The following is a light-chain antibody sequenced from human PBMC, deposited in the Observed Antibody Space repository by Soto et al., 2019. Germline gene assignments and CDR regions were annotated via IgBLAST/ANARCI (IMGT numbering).Light chain of an antibody. Sequence: EIVMTQSPATLSVSPGEGATLSCRASQGIGSTLAWYQHKPGQTPRLLIYGASSRATGIPDRFSGSGSGTDFTLTISRLEPEDFAVYYCQQHNNWPPWTFGQGTKVDIK. CDR2: GAS. CDR3: QQHNNWPPWT. CDR1: QGIGST. J-gene: IGKJ1*01. V-gene: IGKV3D-15*01.